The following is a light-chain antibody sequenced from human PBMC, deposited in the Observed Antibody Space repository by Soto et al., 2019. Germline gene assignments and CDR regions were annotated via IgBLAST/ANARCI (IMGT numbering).Light chain of an antibody. J-gene: IGKJ1*01. CDR2: AAS. Sequence: DIQMTQSPSSLSGSVGDRVTITFRASRSISSYLNWYQQKPGKAPKLLIYAASSLQSGVPSRFSGSGSGTDFTLTISSLQPEDFATYYCQQSYSTPTTFGQGTKVDIK. CDR3: QQSYSTPTT. V-gene: IGKV1-39*01. CDR1: RSISSY.